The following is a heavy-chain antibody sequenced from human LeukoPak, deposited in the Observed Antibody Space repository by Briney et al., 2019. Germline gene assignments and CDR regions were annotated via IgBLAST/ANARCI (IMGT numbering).Heavy chain of an antibody. Sequence: GASVKVSCKASGGTFSSYAISWVRQAPGQGLEWMGGIIPIFGTANYAQKFQGRVTITADESTSTAYMELSSLRSEDTAVYYCATYYDFWSGYYPIKPCYYYGMDVWGQGTTVTVSS. J-gene: IGHJ6*02. CDR2: IIPIFGTA. CDR3: ATYYDFWSGYYPIKPCYYYGMDV. CDR1: GGTFSSYA. D-gene: IGHD3-3*01. V-gene: IGHV1-69*01.